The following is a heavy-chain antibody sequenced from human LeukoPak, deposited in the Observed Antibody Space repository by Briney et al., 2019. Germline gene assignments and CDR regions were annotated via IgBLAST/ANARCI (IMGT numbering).Heavy chain of an antibody. CDR2: FDPEDGET. D-gene: IGHD3-3*01. CDR1: GYTLTELS. V-gene: IGHV1-24*01. CDR3: AREYEFVDY. J-gene: IGHJ4*02. Sequence: ASVKVSCKVSGYTLTELSMHWVRQAPGKGLEWMGGFDPEDGETIYAQKFQGRVTMTRDTSISTAYMELSRLRSDDTAVYYCAREYEFVDYWGQGTLVTVSS.